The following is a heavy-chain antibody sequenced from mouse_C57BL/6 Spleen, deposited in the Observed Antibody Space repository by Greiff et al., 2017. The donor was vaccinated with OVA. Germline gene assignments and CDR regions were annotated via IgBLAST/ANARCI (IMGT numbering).Heavy chain of an antibody. Sequence: QVQLQQPGAELVRPGTSVKLSCKASGYTFTSYWMHWVKQRPGQGLEWIGVIDPSDSYTNYNQKFKGKATLTVDTSSSTAYMQLSSLTSEDSAVYYCATGKGYYFDYWGQGTTLTVSS. CDR2: IDPSDSYT. V-gene: IGHV1-59*01. J-gene: IGHJ2*01. D-gene: IGHD4-1*01. CDR1: GYTFTSYW. CDR3: ATGKGYYFDY.